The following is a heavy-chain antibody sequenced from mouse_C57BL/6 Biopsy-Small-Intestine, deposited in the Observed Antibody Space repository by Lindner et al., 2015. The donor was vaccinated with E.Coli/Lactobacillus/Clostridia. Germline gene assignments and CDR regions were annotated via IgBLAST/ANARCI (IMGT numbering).Heavy chain of an antibody. CDR1: GYTFTDYY. CDR3: AGRSVYGSSPYFDY. J-gene: IGHJ2*01. D-gene: IGHD1-1*01. CDR2: IYPGSGNT. V-gene: IGHV1-84*01. Sequence: VQLQESGPELVKPGASVKISCKTSGYTFTDYYLNWVKQRPGQGLEWIGWIYPGSGNTKYNEKFKGKATLTVDTSSSTAYIQLSSLTSEDSAVYFCAGRSVYGSSPYFDYWGQGTTLTVSS.